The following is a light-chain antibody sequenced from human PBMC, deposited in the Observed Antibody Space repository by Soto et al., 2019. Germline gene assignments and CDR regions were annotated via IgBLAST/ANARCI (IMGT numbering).Light chain of an antibody. V-gene: IGKV1-5*03. CDR3: QQYNRPIP. CDR2: KAS. CDR1: QSISSW. J-gene: IGKJ5*01. Sequence: DIQMTQSPSTLSASKGDRVTITCRASQSISSWLAWYQQKPGKAPKLLIYKASSLESGVPSRFSGSGSGTEFTLTISSLQPDDFATYYCQQYNRPIPFGQGTRLAIK.